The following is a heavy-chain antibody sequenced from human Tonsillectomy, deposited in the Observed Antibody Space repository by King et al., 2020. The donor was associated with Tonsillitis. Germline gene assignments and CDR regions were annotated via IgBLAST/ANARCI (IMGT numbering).Heavy chain of an antibody. Sequence: VQSGAEVKKPGESLKISCRGSGYNFTNYWIGWVRQMPGKGLEWMGIIYPSDSGTTYSPSFQGQVNISADKSISTAYLQWSSLKASDTAMYYCATRGGYYDSDYWGQGTLVTVSS. J-gene: IGHJ4*02. D-gene: IGHD3-22*01. CDR2: IYPSDSGT. CDR3: ATRGGYYDSDY. V-gene: IGHV5-51*03. CDR1: GYNFTNYW.